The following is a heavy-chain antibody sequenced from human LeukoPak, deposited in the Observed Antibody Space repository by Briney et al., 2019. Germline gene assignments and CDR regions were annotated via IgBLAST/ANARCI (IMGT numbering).Heavy chain of an antibody. V-gene: IGHV4-59*02. CDR3: ARDLLRYCSSTSCHPLTSDY. J-gene: IGHJ4*02. CDR1: GGSVSSYY. CDR2: IYYSGST. D-gene: IGHD2-2*01. Sequence: SETLSLTCTVSGGSVSSYYWSWIRQPPGKGLEWIGYIYYSGSTNYNPSLKSRVTISVDTSKNQFSLKLSSVTAADTAVYYCARDLLRYCSSTSCHPLTSDYWGQGTLVTVSS.